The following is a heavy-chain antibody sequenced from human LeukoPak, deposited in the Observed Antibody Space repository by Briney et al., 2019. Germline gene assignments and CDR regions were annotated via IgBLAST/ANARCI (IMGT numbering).Heavy chain of an antibody. V-gene: IGHV3-7*01. CDR3: ARMASGVNSPVFDY. Sequence: PGGSLRLSCAASGFTFSSYWMSWVRQAPGKGLEWVANIKQDGSEKYYVDSVKGRFTISRDNAKNSLYLQMNSLRAEGTAVYYCARMASGVNSPVFDYWGQGTLVTVSS. D-gene: IGHD3-10*01. CDR1: GFTFSSYW. CDR2: IKQDGSEK. J-gene: IGHJ4*02.